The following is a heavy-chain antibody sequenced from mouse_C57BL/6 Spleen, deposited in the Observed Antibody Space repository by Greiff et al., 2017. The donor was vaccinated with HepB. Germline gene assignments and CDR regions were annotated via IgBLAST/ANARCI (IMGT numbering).Heavy chain of an antibody. CDR2: VSSGGDYI. Sequence: EVKVVESGEGLVKPGGSLKLSCAASGFTFSSYAMSWVRQTPEKRLEWVAYVSSGGDYIYYADTVKGRFTISRDNARNHLYLQMSSLKSEDTAMYYCTRDPSYLSPFDYWGQGTTLTVSS. V-gene: IGHV5-9-1*02. CDR3: TRDPSYLSPFDY. CDR1: GFTFSSYA. D-gene: IGHD6-5*01. J-gene: IGHJ2*01.